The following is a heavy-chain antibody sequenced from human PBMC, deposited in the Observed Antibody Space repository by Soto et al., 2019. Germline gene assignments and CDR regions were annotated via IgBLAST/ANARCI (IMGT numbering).Heavy chain of an antibody. D-gene: IGHD3-22*01. CDR3: ARGRSITMIVVVSLDY. CDR1: GYTFTSYY. Sequence: VASVKVSCKASGYTFTSYYMHWVRQAPGQGLEWMGIINPSGGSTSYPQKFQGRVTMTRDTSTSTVYMELSSLRSEDTAVYYCARGRSITMIVVVSLDYWGQGTLVTVSS. J-gene: IGHJ4*02. CDR2: INPSGGST. V-gene: IGHV1-46*01.